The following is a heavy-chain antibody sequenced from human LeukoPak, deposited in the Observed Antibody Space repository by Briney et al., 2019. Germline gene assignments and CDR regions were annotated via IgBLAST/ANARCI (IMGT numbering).Heavy chain of an antibody. J-gene: IGHJ5*02. Sequence: ASVKVSCKASGGTFSSYAISWVRQAPGQGLDWMGWIIPIFGTANYAQKFQGRVTITTDESTITAYMELSSLISEDTDVYYCARDVRDCSSTSCSTYNWFDPWGQGTLVTVSS. CDR2: IIPIFGTA. CDR3: ARDVRDCSSTSCSTYNWFDP. V-gene: IGHV1-69*05. D-gene: IGHD2-2*02. CDR1: GGTFSSYA.